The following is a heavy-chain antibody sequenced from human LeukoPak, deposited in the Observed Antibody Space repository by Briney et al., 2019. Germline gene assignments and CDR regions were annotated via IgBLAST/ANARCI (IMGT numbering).Heavy chain of an antibody. J-gene: IGHJ6*02. CDR3: ARARSIAAYYYYYGMDV. Sequence: PSETLSLTCAVYGGSFSGYYWSWIRQPPGKGLEWIGEINHSGGTNYNPSLKSRVTISVDTSKNQFSLKLSSVTAADTAVYYCARARSIAAYYYYYGMDVWGQGTTVTVSS. V-gene: IGHV4-34*01. CDR1: GGSFSGYY. D-gene: IGHD6-6*01. CDR2: INHSGGT.